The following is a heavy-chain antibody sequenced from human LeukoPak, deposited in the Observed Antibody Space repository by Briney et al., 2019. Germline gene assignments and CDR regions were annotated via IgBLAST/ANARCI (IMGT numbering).Heavy chain of an antibody. D-gene: IGHD2-2*01. J-gene: IGHJ6*02. CDR1: GFTFSSSA. V-gene: IGHV3-30*03. CDR3: ATSASRHCSSTSCYYYYGMDV. CDR2: ISYDGSNK. Sequence: GGSLRLSCAASGFTFSSSAISWVRQAPGKGLEGVAVISYDGSNKYYADSVKGRFTISRDNSKNTLYLQMNSLRAEDTAVYYCATSASRHCSSTSCYYYYGMDVWGQGTTVTVSS.